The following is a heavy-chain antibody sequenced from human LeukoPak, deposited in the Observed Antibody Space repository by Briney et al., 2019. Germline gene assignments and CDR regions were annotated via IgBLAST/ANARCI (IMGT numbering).Heavy chain of an antibody. J-gene: IGHJ4*02. CDR1: GGSISSYY. D-gene: IGHD4-17*01. CDR3: ARTTVHYYFDY. CDR2: IYYSGST. Sequence: SETLSLTCTVSGGSISSYYWSWIRQPPGKGLEWIGYIYYSGSTNYNPSLKSRVTISVDTSKNQFSLKLSSVTAADTAAYYCARTTVHYYFDYWGQGTLVTVSS. V-gene: IGHV4-59*01.